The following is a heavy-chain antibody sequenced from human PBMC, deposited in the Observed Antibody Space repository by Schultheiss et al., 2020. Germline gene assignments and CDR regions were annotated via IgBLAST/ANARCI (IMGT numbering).Heavy chain of an antibody. CDR1: GGSISSYY. CDR3: ARGYYGSGSYYNYYYGMDV. J-gene: IGHJ6*02. V-gene: IGHV4-59*01. CDR2: IYYSGST. D-gene: IGHD3-10*01. Sequence: SETLSLTCTVSGGSISSYYWSWIRQPPGKGLEWIGYIYYSGSTNYNPSLKSRVTISVDTSKNQFSLKLSSVTAADTAVYYCARGYYGSGSYYNYYYGMDVWGQGTTVTGYS.